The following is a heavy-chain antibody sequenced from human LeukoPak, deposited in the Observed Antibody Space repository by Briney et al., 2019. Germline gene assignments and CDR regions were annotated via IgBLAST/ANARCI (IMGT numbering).Heavy chain of an antibody. CDR3: AKDTRLSGLFDY. J-gene: IGHJ4*02. CDR1: GFTFSSYA. V-gene: IGHV3-23*01. Sequence: GGSLRLSCAASGFTFSSYAMSWVRQAPGKGLEWVSAISGSGGSTYYAGSVKGRFTISRDNSKNTLYLQMNSLRAEDTAVYYCAKDTRLSGLFDYWGQGTLVTVSS. CDR2: ISGSGGST.